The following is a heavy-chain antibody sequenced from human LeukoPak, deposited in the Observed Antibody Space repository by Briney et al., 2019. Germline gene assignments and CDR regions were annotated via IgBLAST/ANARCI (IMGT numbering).Heavy chain of an antibody. D-gene: IGHD6-13*01. J-gene: IGHJ4*02. CDR1: GFTFSNAW. V-gene: IGHV3-15*01. Sequence: GGSLRLSCAASGFTFSNAWMSWVRQAPGKGMEWVGRIKSKTDGGTTDYAALVKGRSTISRDDPKNTLYLQMNSLKAEDTAVYYCTTDRDGSSWYVDYWGQGTLVTVSS. CDR2: IKSKTDGGTT. CDR3: TTDRDGSSWYVDY.